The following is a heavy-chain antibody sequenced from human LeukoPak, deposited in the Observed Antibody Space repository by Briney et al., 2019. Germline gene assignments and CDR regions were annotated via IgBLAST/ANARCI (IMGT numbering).Heavy chain of an antibody. CDR3: ARCSGYGMDV. D-gene: IGHD3-10*02. Sequence: GGSLRLSCAASGFTFSNYWMHWVRQAPGKGLEWVAVMSFDGTHIYYADSVKGRFTISRDNSKNTLYLQMNSLRAEDTAVYYCARCSGYGMDVWGQGTTVTVSS. CDR1: GFTFSNYW. V-gene: IGHV3-30-3*01. CDR2: MSFDGTHI. J-gene: IGHJ6*02.